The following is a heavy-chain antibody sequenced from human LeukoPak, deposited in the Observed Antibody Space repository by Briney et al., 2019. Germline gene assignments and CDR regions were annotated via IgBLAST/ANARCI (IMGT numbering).Heavy chain of an antibody. V-gene: IGHV4-59*12. CDR1: GGSISSYY. D-gene: IGHD6-13*01. CDR2: IFYSGST. CDR3: ARDRIAAAGVGSWFDP. Sequence: PSETLSLTCTVSGGSISSYYWSWIRQPPGKGLEWIGYIFYSGSTNYNPSLKSRVTISVGTSKNQFSLKLSSVTAADTAVYYCARDRIAAAGVGSWFDPWGQGTLVTVSS. J-gene: IGHJ5*02.